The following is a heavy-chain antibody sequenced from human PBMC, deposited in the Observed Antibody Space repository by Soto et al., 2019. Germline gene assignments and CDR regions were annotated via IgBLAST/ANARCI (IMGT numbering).Heavy chain of an antibody. CDR1: CGSINSAGYY. CDR2: IYYSGST. D-gene: IGHD3-3*01. J-gene: IGHJ4*02. V-gene: IGHV4-31*03. Sequence: PSEPLSLTCTVSCGSINSAGYYWTWIRQHPGKGLEWIGYIYYSGSTYYNPSLKSRVTISIDTSKNQFSLKLSSVTAADTAVYYCARAQTLFGVITLSDYWGQGNLVTVS. CDR3: ARAQTLFGVITLSDY.